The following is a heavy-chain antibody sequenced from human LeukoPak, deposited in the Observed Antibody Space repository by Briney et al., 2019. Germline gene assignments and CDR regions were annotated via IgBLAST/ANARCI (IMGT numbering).Heavy chain of an antibody. Sequence: KASETLSLTCAVYGGSFSGYYWSWIRRPPGKGLEWIGEINHSGSTNYNPSLKSRVTISVDTSKNQFSLKLSSVTAADTAVYYCAIREVLGLDYGMDVWGQGTTVTVSS. V-gene: IGHV4-34*01. CDR3: AIREVLGLDYGMDV. D-gene: IGHD3-16*01. J-gene: IGHJ6*02. CDR2: INHSGST. CDR1: GGSFSGYY.